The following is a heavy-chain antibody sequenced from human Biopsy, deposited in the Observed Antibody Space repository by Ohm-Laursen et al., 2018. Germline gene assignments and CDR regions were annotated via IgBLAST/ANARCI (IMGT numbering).Heavy chain of an antibody. CDR2: ISYNERT. CDR3: VREPKTGTAEAWYFDL. D-gene: IGHD3-9*01. J-gene: IGHJ2*01. V-gene: IGHV4-31*03. Sequence: TLSLTCSVSGASVKTSGYFWAWIRQRPGKGLEWIGYISYNERTHYNPSLTSRLAISFDTSNNRISLQLRSVSVAGTAVYYCVREPKTGTAEAWYFDLWGRGSPVTVSS. CDR1: GASVKTSGYF.